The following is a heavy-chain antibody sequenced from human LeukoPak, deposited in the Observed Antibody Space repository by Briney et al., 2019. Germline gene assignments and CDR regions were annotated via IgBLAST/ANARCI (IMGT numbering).Heavy chain of an antibody. J-gene: IGHJ4*02. D-gene: IGHD4/OR15-4a*01. CDR1: GFTVSSNY. CDR2: IYSGGST. Sequence: GGSLRLSCAASGFTVSSNYMSWVRQAPGKGLEGVSVIYSGGSTYYADSVKGRFTISRDNSKNTLCLQMNSLRAEDTAVYYCASLANGLSLQVEWYFDYWGQGTLVTVSS. CDR3: ASLANGLSLQVEWYFDY. V-gene: IGHV3-53*01.